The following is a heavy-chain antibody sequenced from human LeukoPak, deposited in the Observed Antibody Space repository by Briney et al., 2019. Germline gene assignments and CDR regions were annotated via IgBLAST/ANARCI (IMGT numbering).Heavy chain of an antibody. J-gene: IGHJ4*02. V-gene: IGHV3-30*02. CDR1: GFTFSSYG. Sequence: GGSLRLSCAASGFTFSSYGMHWVRQAPGKGLEWVAYIRNDGGNKNYADSVKGRFTISRDNSHNTLYLQMNSLRTDDTAVYYCASRVTTSFDYWGQGTLVTVSS. CDR2: IRNDGGNK. CDR3: ASRVTTSFDY. D-gene: IGHD4-11*01.